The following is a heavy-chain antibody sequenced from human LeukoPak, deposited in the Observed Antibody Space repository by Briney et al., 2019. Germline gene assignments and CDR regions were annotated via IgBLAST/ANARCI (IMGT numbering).Heavy chain of an antibody. CDR3: AREYSRGWYIKSGYNWFDR. V-gene: IGHV3-74*01. Sequence: GGSLRLSCAASGFTFSSYYMRWVRQAPGKGLVWVSRINSDGSSTSDADSVRGLFTICRDNAKNTLYLQMNRRRDEDTAVYCCAREYSRGWYIKSGYNWFDRWGQGTLVTVSS. D-gene: IGHD6-19*01. CDR2: INSDGSST. J-gene: IGHJ5*02. CDR1: GFTFSSYY.